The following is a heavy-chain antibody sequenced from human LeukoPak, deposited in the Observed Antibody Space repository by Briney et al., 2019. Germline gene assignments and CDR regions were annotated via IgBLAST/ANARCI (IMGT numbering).Heavy chain of an antibody. V-gene: IGHV4-59*03. CDR3: ATGRVYYASEF. Sequence: SETLSLTCSFPGDSITYYFWSWVRQPPGKGLEWIGYVFYTGSTNYNPSLMGRVTISLDTSKNQSSLRLTSVTAADTAVYYCATGRVYYASEFWGQGAPVTVSS. J-gene: IGHJ1*01. CDR1: GDSITYYF. CDR2: VFYTGST. D-gene: IGHD3-10*01.